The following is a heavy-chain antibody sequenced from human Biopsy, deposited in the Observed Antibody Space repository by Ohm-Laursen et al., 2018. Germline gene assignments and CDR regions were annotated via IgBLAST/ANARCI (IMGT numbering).Heavy chain of an antibody. CDR3: ARGDYFDSNGYFWFDP. J-gene: IGHJ5*02. D-gene: IGHD3-22*01. CDR1: GGSISNNNYY. CDR2: IFNSANT. Sequence: TLSLPCTVSGGSISNNNYYWSWIRQRPGKGLEWIGYIFNSANTYYNPSLKNLITISGDTSKNQFSLKLNPVTAADTAVYYCARGDYFDSNGYFWFDPWGQGTLVTVSS. V-gene: IGHV4-31*01.